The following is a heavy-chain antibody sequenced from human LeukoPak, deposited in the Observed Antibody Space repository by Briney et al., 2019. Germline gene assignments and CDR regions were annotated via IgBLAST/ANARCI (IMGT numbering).Heavy chain of an antibody. V-gene: IGHV3-23*01. J-gene: IGHJ6*03. CDR3: AKDTWQFAPDYYYYMDV. CDR2: ISGSGGGT. Sequence: GGSLRLSCAASGFTFSSYAMSWVRQAPGKGLEWVSAISGSGGGTYYADSVKGRFTISRDNSKNTLYLQMNSLRAEDTALYYCAKDTWQFAPDYYYYMDVWGKGTTVTVSS. D-gene: IGHD2-21*01. CDR1: GFTFSSYA.